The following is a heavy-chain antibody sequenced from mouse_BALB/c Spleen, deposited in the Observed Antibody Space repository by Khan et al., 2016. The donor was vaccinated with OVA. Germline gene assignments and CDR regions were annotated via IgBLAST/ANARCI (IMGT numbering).Heavy chain of an antibody. V-gene: IGHV1-4*02. CDR2: INPSSGYT. Sequence: QVQLQQSAAELARPGASVKMSCKPSGYTFTSNTMHWVKQRPGQGLEWIGYINPSSGYTEYNQKCKDKTTLNADKYSSTAYLQLSSLTSEDSAVYYRARSRGGYYCVYWGQGTTLTVSS. J-gene: IGHJ2*01. CDR1: GYTFTSNT. CDR3: ARSRGGYYCVY.